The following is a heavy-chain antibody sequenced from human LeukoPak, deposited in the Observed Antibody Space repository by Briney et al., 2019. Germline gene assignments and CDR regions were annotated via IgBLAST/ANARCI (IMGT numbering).Heavy chain of an antibody. Sequence: QSGGSLRLSCAASGFTFDDYAMHWVRQAPGKGLEWVSGISWSSGSIGYADSVKGRFTISRDNAKNSLYLQTNSLRAEDTAVYYCAKDVHDYGDYWGQGTLVTVSS. V-gene: IGHV3-9*01. CDR3: AKDVHDYGDY. CDR1: GFTFDDYA. CDR2: ISWSSGSI. J-gene: IGHJ4*02.